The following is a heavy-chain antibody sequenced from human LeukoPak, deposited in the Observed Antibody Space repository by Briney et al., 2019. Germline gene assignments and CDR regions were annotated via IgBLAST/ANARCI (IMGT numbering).Heavy chain of an antibody. J-gene: IGHJ3*02. CDR3: ARDAYSHAFDI. CDR1: GFTFSSYA. D-gene: IGHD2-21*01. CDR2: ISYDGSNK. Sequence: PGGSLRLSCAASGFTFSSYAVHWVRQAPGKGLEWVAVISYDGSNKYYADSVKGRFTISRDNSKNTLYLQMDSLRAEDTAVYYCARDAYSHAFDIWGQGTMVTVSS. V-gene: IGHV3-30-3*01.